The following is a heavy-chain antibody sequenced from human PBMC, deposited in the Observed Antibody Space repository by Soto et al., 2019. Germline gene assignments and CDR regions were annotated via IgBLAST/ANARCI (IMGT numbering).Heavy chain of an antibody. J-gene: IGHJ4*02. V-gene: IGHV1-69*13. CDR2: IIPIFGTA. CDR3: ARSYIAARGFDY. CDR1: GGTFSSYA. Sequence: SVKVSCKXSGGTFSSYATSWVRQAPGQGLEWMGGIIPIFGTANYAQKFQGRVTITADESTSTAYMELSSLRSEDTAVYYCARSYIAARGFDYWGQGTLVTVS. D-gene: IGHD6-6*01.